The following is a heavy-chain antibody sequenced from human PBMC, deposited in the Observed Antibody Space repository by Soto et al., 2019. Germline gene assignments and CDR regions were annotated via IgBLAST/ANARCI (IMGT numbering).Heavy chain of an antibody. J-gene: IGHJ6*02. CDR1: GYTFTSYY. CDR2: INPSGGST. CDR3: ARGSRDIVVVVAATSVNYYYYGMDV. V-gene: IGHV1-46*01. Sequence: ASVKVSCKASGYTFTSYYMHWVRQAPGQGPEWMGIINPSGGSTSYAQKFQGRVTMTRDTSTSTVYMELSSLRSEDTAVYYCARGSRDIVVVVAATSVNYYYYGMDVWGQGTTVTVSS. D-gene: IGHD2-15*01.